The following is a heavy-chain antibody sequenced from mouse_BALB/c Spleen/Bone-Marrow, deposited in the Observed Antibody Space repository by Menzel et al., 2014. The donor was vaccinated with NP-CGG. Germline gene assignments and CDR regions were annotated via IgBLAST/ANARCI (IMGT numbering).Heavy chain of an antibody. D-gene: IGHD2-1*01. J-gene: IGHJ4*01. CDR2: IAPGSGST. Sequence: DLVKPGASVKLSCKASGYTFTSYWINWIKQRPGQGLEWIVRIAPGSGSTYYNEMFKGKATLTVDTSSSTAYSQLSSLSSEDSAVYFCARFPIYYGNYGAMDYRGQGTSVTVSS. V-gene: IGHV1S41*01. CDR3: ARFPIYYGNYGAMDY. CDR1: GYTFTSYW.